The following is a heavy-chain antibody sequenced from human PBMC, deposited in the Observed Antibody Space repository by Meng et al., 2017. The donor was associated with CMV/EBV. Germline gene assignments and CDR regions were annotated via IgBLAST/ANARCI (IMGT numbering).Heavy chain of an antibody. CDR2: IYYSGST. Sequence: PLQGAGPGLLQPSPPLSLAYTVSGVSISVGDYYWSWSRQPPGKGLEWIGYIYYSGSTYYNPSLKSRVTISVDTSKNQFSLKLSSVTAADTAVYYCAREGDNPFDYWGQGTLVTVSS. CDR1: GVSISVGDYY. J-gene: IGHJ4*02. CDR3: AREGDNPFDY. D-gene: IGHD2-21*02. V-gene: IGHV4-30-4*08.